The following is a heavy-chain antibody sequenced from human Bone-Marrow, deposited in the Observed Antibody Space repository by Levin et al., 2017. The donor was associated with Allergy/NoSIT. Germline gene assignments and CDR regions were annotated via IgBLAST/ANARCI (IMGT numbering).Heavy chain of an antibody. CDR1: GGSFSGSY. Sequence: SQTLSLTCAVYGGSFSGSYWSWIRQPPGKGLEWIGEINHSGSTNYNPSLKSRVTISVDTSKNQFSLKLSSVTAADTAVYYCARGDIVVVPAAHGGPLNAFDIWGQGTMVTVSS. J-gene: IGHJ3*02. CDR3: ARGDIVVVPAAHGGPLNAFDI. D-gene: IGHD2-2*01. V-gene: IGHV4-34*01. CDR2: INHSGST.